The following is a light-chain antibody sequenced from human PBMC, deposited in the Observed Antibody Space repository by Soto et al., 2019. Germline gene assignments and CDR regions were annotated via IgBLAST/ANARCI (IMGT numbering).Light chain of an antibody. CDR2: GAS. CDR1: QSVSSN. V-gene: IGKV3-15*01. J-gene: IGKJ5*01. CDR3: QQYNNWPPIN. Sequence: EIVMTQSPATLSVSPGERATLSCRASQSVSSNLAWYQQKPGQAPRLLIYGASTRATGIPATFSGSGSGTEFTLTISRLQSEDFAVYYCQQYNNWPPINFGQGTRLEIK.